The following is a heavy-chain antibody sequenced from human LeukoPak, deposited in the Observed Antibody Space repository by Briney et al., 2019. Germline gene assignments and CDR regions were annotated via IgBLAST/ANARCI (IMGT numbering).Heavy chain of an antibody. D-gene: IGHD2-8*02. Sequence: SKTLSLTCTVSGGSISGPNWSWVRQPPGKGLSWIGYVFYSGSAYYNPSLKSRVTISIDTSKSQFSLNVNSVTAADTAVYFCARHYCTGGYCSIDYWGQGILVTVSS. CDR2: VFYSGSA. J-gene: IGHJ4*02. CDR3: ARHYCTGGYCSIDY. V-gene: IGHV4-59*08. CDR1: GGSISGPN.